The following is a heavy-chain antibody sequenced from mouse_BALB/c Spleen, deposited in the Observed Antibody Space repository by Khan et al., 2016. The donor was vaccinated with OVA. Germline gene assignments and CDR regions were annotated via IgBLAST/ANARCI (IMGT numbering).Heavy chain of an antibody. CDR3: ARRSYYGHWYFDV. CDR1: GYSITSDYA. Sequence: QLEESGPGLVKPSQSLSLTCTVTGYSITSDYAWNWIRQFPGNKLEWMGYISYSGSTGYNPSLKSRISITRDTSNNQFFLQLNSVTTEDTATYYSARRSYYGHWYFDVWGAGTTVTVSS. V-gene: IGHV3-2*02. CDR2: ISYSGST. J-gene: IGHJ1*01. D-gene: IGHD1-1*01.